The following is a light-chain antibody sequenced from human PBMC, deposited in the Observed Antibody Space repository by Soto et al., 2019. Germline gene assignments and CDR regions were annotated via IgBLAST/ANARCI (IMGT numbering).Light chain of an antibody. Sequence: EIVLIQSPATLSLSPGERATLSCSASQSVSSYLAWYQQKPGQAPRLLIYDASNRATGIPARFSGSGSGTDFTLTISSLEPEDFAVYYCQQRSNWPPITFGQGTRLEI. CDR1: QSVSSY. CDR3: QQRSNWPPIT. CDR2: DAS. V-gene: IGKV3-11*01. J-gene: IGKJ5*01.